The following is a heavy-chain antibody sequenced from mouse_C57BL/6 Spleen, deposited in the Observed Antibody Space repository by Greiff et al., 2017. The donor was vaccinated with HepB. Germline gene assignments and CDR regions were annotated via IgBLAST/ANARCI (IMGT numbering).Heavy chain of an antibody. CDR1: GYAFSSYW. CDR3: ARWVGYQAMDY. J-gene: IGHJ4*01. D-gene: IGHD1-1*02. V-gene: IGHV1-80*01. Sequence: VQLQQSGAELVKPGASVKISCKASGYAFSSYWMNWVKQRPGKGLEWIGQIYPGDGDTNYNGKFKGKATLTADKSSSTTYMQLSSLTSEDSAVYFCARWVGYQAMDYWGQGTSVTVSS. CDR2: IYPGDGDT.